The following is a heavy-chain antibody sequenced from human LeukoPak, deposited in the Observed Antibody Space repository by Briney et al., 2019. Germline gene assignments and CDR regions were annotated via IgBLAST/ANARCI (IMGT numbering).Heavy chain of an antibody. V-gene: IGHV1-18*04. J-gene: IGHJ4*02. Sequence: ASVKVSCKASGYTFTSYYMHWVRQAPGQGLEWMGWISAYNGNTNYAQKLQGRVTMTTDTSTSTAYMELRSLRSDDTAVYYCARYYDYVWGSYRYSYYFDYWGQGTLVTVSS. CDR2: ISAYNGNT. CDR1: GYTFTSYY. D-gene: IGHD3-16*02. CDR3: ARYYDYVWGSYRYSYYFDY.